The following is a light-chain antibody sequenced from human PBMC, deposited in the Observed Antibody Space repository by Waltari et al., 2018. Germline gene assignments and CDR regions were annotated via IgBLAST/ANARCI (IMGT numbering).Light chain of an antibody. Sequence: DIQMTQSPSTLSVTVGDRVTNTCRASQSIRSWLAWYQQKPGKAPKLVIYKASSLESGVPSRFSGSESGTEFTLTISSLQPDDFATYYCQQYHRYPVTFGGGTKVEIK. CDR2: KAS. CDR1: QSIRSW. V-gene: IGKV1-5*03. CDR3: QQYHRYPVT. J-gene: IGKJ4*01.